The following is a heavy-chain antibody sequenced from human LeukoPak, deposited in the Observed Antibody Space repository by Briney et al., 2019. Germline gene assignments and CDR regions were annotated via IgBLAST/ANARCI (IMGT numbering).Heavy chain of an antibody. V-gene: IGHV4-4*07. CDR3: ARAKPNVLRYFDWLLFDY. CDR2: IYTSGST. J-gene: IGHJ4*02. Sequence: PSETLSLTCTVSGGSISSYYWSWIRQPAGKGLEWIGRIYTSGSTNYNPSLKSRVTMSVDTSKNQFSLKLSSVTAADTAVYYCARAKPNVLRYFDWLLFDYWGQGTLVTVSS. D-gene: IGHD3-9*01. CDR1: GGSISSYY.